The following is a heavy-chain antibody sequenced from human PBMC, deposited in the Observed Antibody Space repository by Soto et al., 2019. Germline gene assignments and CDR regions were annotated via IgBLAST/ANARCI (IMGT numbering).Heavy chain of an antibody. J-gene: IGHJ4*02. CDR1: GFTFDNCG. D-gene: IGHD2-15*01. CDR2: ISWVSSTI. CDR3: VQGRYPTMATPLDH. V-gene: IGHV3-9*01. Sequence: EVQLVESGGGLVQPGRSLRLSCAASGFTFDNCGMHWVRQAPGKGLEWAAGISWVSSTIGYADSVKGRFIISRDDAKNSLYLQMDSLRGEDTALYYCVQGRYPTMATPLDHWGQGTQVIVSS.